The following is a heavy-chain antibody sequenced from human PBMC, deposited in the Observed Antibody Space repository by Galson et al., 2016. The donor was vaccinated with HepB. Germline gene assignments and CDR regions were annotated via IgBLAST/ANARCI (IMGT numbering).Heavy chain of an antibody. Sequence: CAISGDSVSSNTAAWDWIRQSPSRGLEWLGRTYYRSKWFNDYAGSVKSRITINADTSKNRFSLQLNSVTPEDAAVYYCARLNNDVVVDGKLGFDPWGQGLLVTVSS. CDR3: ARLNNDVVVDGKLGFDP. J-gene: IGHJ5*02. CDR2: TYYRSKWFN. V-gene: IGHV6-1*01. D-gene: IGHD2-15*01. CDR1: GDSVSSNTAA.